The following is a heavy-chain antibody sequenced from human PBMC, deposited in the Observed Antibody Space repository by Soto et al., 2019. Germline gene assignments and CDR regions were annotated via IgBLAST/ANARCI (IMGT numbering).Heavy chain of an antibody. CDR2: INPSGGST. CDR3: ARVSGNYGDYDDPPLFDY. CDR1: GYTFTSYY. D-gene: IGHD4-17*01. V-gene: IGHV1-46*03. J-gene: IGHJ4*02. Sequence: GASVKVSCKASGYTFTSYYMHWVRQAPGQGLEWMGIINPSGGSTSYAQKFQGRVTMTRDTPTSTVYMELSSLRSEDTAVYYCARVSGNYGDYDDPPLFDYWGQGTLVTVSS.